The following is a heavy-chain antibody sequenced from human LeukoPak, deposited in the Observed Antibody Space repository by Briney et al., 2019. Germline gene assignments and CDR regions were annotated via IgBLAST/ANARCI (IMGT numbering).Heavy chain of an antibody. CDR2: ISSNGGST. CDR3: ARDNFGDYSNYFDY. D-gene: IGHD4-17*01. CDR1: GFTLSIYA. Sequence: GGSLRPSCAASGFTLSIYAMHWVRQAPGEGQEYVSAISSNGGSTYYANSVKGRFTISRDNSKNTLYLQMGSLRAEDMAVYYCARDNFGDYSNYFDYWGQGTLVTVPS. J-gene: IGHJ4*02. V-gene: IGHV3-64*01.